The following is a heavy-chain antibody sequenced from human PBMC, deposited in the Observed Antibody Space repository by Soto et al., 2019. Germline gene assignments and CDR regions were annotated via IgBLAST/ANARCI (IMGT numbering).Heavy chain of an antibody. D-gene: IGHD3-10*01. Sequence: PXGSLKTGLTGSGYSWTSYWIGWVRQIPGKGLEGMGIIYPCDSDTRYSPSFQGQVTISADKSISTAYLQWSSLKASDTAMYYCARHFHPAHYYGSGSRSWADYYYYDYGMDVWGQGTTVTVSS. V-gene: IGHV5-51*01. CDR3: ARHFHPAHYYGSGSRSWADYYYYDYGMDV. CDR2: IYPCDSDT. CDR1: GYSWTSYW. J-gene: IGHJ6*02.